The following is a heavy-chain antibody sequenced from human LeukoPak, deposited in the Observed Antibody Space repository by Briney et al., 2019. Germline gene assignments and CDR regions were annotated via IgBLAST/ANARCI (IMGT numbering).Heavy chain of an antibody. Sequence: PGGSLRLSCAASGFTFSNFWMTWVRQAPGKGLEGVAHIRQDGGEKYYVDSVRGRFTISRHNAKNSMNLQMNGLRVEDTAVYYCTRVNNRYSDFWSQGSLVIVSS. CDR3: TRVNNRYSDF. D-gene: IGHD2-15*01. CDR2: IRQDGGEK. V-gene: IGHV3-7*01. CDR1: GFTFSNFW. J-gene: IGHJ4*02.